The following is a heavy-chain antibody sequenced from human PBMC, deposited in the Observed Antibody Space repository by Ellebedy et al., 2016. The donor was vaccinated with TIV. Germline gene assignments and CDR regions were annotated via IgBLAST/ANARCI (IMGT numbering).Heavy chain of an antibody. CDR3: ARSGAGTDYAMDV. V-gene: IGHV6-1*01. CDR1: GDSVSSNTAA. CDR2: TYYRSKWYN. J-gene: IGHJ6*02. D-gene: IGHD6-19*01. Sequence: SQTLSLTCAISGDSVSSNTAAWHWIRQSPSRGLEWLGRTYYRSKWYNDYAVSVKSRITINPDTSKNQFSLQLNSVPPDDTAIYYCARSGAGTDYAMDVWGQGTTVTVSS.